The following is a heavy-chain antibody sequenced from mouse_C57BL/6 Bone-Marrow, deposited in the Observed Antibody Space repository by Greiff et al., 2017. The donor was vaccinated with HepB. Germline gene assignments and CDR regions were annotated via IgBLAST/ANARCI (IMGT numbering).Heavy chain of an antibody. Sequence: VQLKESGPGLVAPSQSLSITCTVSGFSLTSYAISWVRQPPGKGLEWLGVIWTGGGTNYNSALKSRLSISKDNSKSQVFLKMNSLQTDDTARYYCARHYYGRFYGYFDVWGTGTTVTVSS. J-gene: IGHJ1*03. D-gene: IGHD1-1*01. CDR3: ARHYYGRFYGYFDV. CDR2: IWTGGGT. V-gene: IGHV2-9-1*01. CDR1: GFSLTSYA.